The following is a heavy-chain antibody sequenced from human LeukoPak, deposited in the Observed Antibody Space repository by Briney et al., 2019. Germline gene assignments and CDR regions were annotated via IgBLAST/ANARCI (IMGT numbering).Heavy chain of an antibody. D-gene: IGHD3-10*01. Sequence: SETLSLTCTVSGVSISSYYWSWIRQPPGKGLEWIGYIYYSGDTNYNPSLQSRVTLSVDTSKNQFSLKLTSVTAADTAVYYCVRGPYGSGISNWFDPWGQGTLVIVSS. J-gene: IGHJ5*02. CDR1: GVSISSYY. V-gene: IGHV4-59*01. CDR2: IYYSGDT. CDR3: VRGPYGSGISNWFDP.